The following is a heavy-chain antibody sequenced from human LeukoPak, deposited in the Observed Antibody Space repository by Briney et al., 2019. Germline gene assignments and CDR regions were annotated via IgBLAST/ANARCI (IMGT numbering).Heavy chain of an antibody. J-gene: IGHJ4*02. Sequence: PSEPLSLTCTVSGGSISSSYYYWGWIRQPPGKGLEWIGSIYSSGSTYYNPSLKSRVTISVDTSKNQFSLKLTSVTAADTAVYYCARDHDILTGYFGGLLDYWGQGTLVTVSS. CDR3: ARDHDILTGYFGGLLDY. D-gene: IGHD3-9*01. CDR1: GGSISSSYYY. V-gene: IGHV4-39*02. CDR2: IYSSGST.